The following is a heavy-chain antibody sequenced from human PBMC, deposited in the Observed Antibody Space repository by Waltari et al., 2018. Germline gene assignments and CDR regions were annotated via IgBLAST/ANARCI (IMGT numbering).Heavy chain of an antibody. CDR3: ARDSSGTFDY. D-gene: IGHD3-10*01. Sequence: EVQLVESGGGLVKPGGSLRLSCAASGFTFSSYSMNWVRQAPGKGLEWVSSISSSSSYICYADSVKGRFTISRDNAKNSLYLQMNSLRAEDTAVYYCARDSSGTFDYWGQGTLVTVSS. V-gene: IGHV3-21*01. CDR1: GFTFSSYS. J-gene: IGHJ4*02. CDR2: ISSSSSYI.